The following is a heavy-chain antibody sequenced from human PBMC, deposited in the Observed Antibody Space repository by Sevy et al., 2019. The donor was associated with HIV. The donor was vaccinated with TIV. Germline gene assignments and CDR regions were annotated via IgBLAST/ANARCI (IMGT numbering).Heavy chain of an antibody. J-gene: IGHJ5*02. Sequence: GESLKISCAASGFTFISYWMSWVRQAPGKGREWVANIKQDGSEKYYVDSVKGRFTISRDNAKNSLYLQMNSLRAEDTAVYYCARDTYYYDSSGYYYHNWFDPWGQGTLVTVSS. V-gene: IGHV3-7*01. CDR1: GFTFISYW. CDR2: IKQDGSEK. D-gene: IGHD3-22*01. CDR3: ARDTYYYDSSGYYYHNWFDP.